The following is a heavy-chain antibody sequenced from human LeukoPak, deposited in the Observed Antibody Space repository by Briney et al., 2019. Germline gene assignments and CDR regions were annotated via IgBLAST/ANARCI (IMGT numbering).Heavy chain of an antibody. D-gene: IGHD6-13*01. Sequence: GGSLRLSCAASGFTFSSYSMNWVRQAPGEGLEWVALIYSGGSTQYADSVKGRFTISRDNSRDTLYLQMSSLRVEDTAVYYCARDPPGIAASVSGGWGQGILVTVSS. V-gene: IGHV3-53*01. CDR1: GFTFSSYS. CDR2: IYSGGST. J-gene: IGHJ4*02. CDR3: ARDPPGIAASVSGG.